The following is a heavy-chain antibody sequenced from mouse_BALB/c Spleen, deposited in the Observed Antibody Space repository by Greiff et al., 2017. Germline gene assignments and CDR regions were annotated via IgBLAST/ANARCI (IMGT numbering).Heavy chain of an antibody. CDR2: IDPENGDT. CDR1: GFNITDYY. CDR3: RYGTFDY. Sequence: VQLQQSGAELVRSGASVKLSCTASGFNITDYYMHWVKQRPEQGLEWIGWIDPENGDTEYAPKFQGKATMTADTSSNTAYLQLSSLTSEDTAVYYCRYGTFDYWGQGTTLTVSS. D-gene: IGHD2-1*01. J-gene: IGHJ2*01. V-gene: IGHV14-4*02.